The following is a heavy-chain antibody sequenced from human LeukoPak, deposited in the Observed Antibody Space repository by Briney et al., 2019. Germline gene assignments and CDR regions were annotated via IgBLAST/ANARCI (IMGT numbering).Heavy chain of an antibody. CDR1: GGSITNYH. CDR3: ARVVDYGYSDY. Sequence: SETLSLTCSVSGGSITNYHWSWIRQPPGSGLEWLGYIYYTGSTKYNPSLKSRVTISVDTSKNHFSLKLSSVTAADTAVYYCARVVDYGYSDYWGQGTLVTVSS. D-gene: IGHD4/OR15-4a*01. V-gene: IGHV4-59*01. CDR2: IYYTGST. J-gene: IGHJ4*02.